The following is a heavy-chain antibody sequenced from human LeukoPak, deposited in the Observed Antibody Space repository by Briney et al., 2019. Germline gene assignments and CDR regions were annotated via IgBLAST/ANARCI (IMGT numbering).Heavy chain of an antibody. D-gene: IGHD6-13*01. J-gene: IGHJ4*02. V-gene: IGHV4-34*01. CDR3: AGHVSAAAGGR. CDR1: GGSVRDNY. Sequence: SETLSLTCAVYGGSVRDNYWSWIRQPPGKGLEWVGEIHHSGSTKYNPSLKSRVTISLDTSKNQFSLKLNSMTAADTAVYYCAGHVSAAAGGRWGQGTLVTVSS. CDR2: IHHSGST.